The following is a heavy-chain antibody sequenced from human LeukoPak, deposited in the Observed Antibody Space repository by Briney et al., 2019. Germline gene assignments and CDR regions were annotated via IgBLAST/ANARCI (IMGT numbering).Heavy chain of an antibody. CDR3: ARDRSAFSGYDFFDY. J-gene: IGHJ4*01. CDR1: GFTFSDYS. D-gene: IGHD5-12*01. CDR2: ISNRGSTI. V-gene: IGHV3-48*04. Sequence: GGSLRLSCEVSGFTFSDYSMNWVRQAPGKGLEWVSYISNRGSTIYYADSVKGRFTITRDNAKNSLYLQMNSLRAEDTALYYCARDRSAFSGYDFFDYWGQEPWSPSPQ.